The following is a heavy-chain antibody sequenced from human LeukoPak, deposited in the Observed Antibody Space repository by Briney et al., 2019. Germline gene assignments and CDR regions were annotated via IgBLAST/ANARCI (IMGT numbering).Heavy chain of an antibody. Sequence: GGSLRLSCAASGFTFSSYEMNWVRQAPGKGLEGVSKISSSGSTIYYADSVKGRFAISRDNAKNSLNLQMNSLRAEDTAVYYCARDWTRPGTVTLDYWGQGTLVTVSS. V-gene: IGHV3-48*03. CDR2: ISSSGSTI. J-gene: IGHJ4*02. D-gene: IGHD4-17*01. CDR3: ARDWTRPGTVTLDY. CDR1: GFTFSSYE.